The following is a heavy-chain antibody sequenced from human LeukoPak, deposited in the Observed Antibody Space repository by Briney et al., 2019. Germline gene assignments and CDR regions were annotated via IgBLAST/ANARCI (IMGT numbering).Heavy chain of an antibody. CDR2: ISYDGSNK. CDR1: GFTLSSYA. CDR3: ARDPSLTYYYDSSGYYSDY. J-gene: IGHJ4*02. D-gene: IGHD3-22*01. Sequence: QPGGSLRLSCAASGFTLSSYAMHWVRQAPGKGLEWVAVISYDGSNKYYADSVKGRFTISRDNSKNTLYLQMNSLRAEDTAVYYCARDPSLTYYYDSSGYYSDYWGQGTLVTVSS. V-gene: IGHV3-30*04.